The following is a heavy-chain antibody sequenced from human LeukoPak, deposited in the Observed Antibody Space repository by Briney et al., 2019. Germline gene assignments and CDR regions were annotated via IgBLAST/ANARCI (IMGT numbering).Heavy chain of an antibody. V-gene: IGHV3-7*01. CDR3: SMRLDY. CDR2: IKEDGSEK. CDR1: GFLFSDYW. Sequence: GVSLRLSCAASGFLFSDYWMDWVRQGPGKGLEWVANIKEDGSEKYYVDSVKGRFTISRDNAKNSLYLQMNNLRGEDTAVYYCSMRLDYCGRGTLVTVSS. J-gene: IGHJ4*02.